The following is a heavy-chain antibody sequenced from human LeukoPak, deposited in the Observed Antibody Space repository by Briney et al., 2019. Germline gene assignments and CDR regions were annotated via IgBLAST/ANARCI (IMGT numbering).Heavy chain of an antibody. V-gene: IGHV4-59*08. CDR3: AKWGNSYGYLDY. J-gene: IGHJ4*02. CDR1: GGSISSYY. CDR2: IYYSGST. Sequence: SETLSLTCTVSGGSISSYYWSWIRQPPGKGLEWIGYIYYSGSTDYNPSLKSRDTISVDTSKNQFSLKLNSVTAADTAVYYCAKWGNSYGYLDYWGQGTLVTVSS. D-gene: IGHD5-18*01.